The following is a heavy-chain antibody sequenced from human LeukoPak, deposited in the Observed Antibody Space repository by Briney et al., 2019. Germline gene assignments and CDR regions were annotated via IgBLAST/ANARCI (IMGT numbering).Heavy chain of an antibody. CDR3: ATDWGAARLFHR. D-gene: IGHD2-15*01. CDR1: GYAFTAYY. Sequence: ASVTVSCKASGYAFTAYYMHWVRQAPGHGLEWMGWINPSSGGSNYAQKFQGRVTMTRDTSIATAYMELSRLTSDDTAVYYCATDWGAARLFHRWGRGTLVTVSS. V-gene: IGHV1-2*02. CDR2: INPSSGGS. J-gene: IGHJ5*02.